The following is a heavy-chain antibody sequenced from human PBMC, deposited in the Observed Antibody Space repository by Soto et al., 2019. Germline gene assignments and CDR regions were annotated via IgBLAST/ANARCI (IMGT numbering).Heavy chain of an antibody. D-gene: IGHD3-10*01. V-gene: IGHV4-34*01. Sequence: SETLSLTCAVCGGSFSGYYWSWIRQPPGKGLEWIGEINHSGSTNYNPSLKSRVTISVDTSKNQFSLKLSSVTAADTAVYYCARGRGSYGSGSYYRPYLLDVWGQGTTVTVSS. CDR2: INHSGST. CDR3: ARGRGSYGSGSYYRPYLLDV. J-gene: IGHJ6*02. CDR1: GGSFSGYY.